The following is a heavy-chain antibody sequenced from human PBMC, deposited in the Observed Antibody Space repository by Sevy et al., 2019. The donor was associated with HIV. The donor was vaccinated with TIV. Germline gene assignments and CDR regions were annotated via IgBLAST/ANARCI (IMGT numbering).Heavy chain of an antibody. V-gene: IGHV4-4*02. CDR2: IYRSGST. CDR3: AISSTYYYDSSGYYSRGDDAFDI. CDR1: GGSISSSNW. D-gene: IGHD3-22*01. Sequence: SETLSLTCAVSGGSISSSNWWSWVRQPPGKGLEWIGEIYRSGSTNYNPSLKSRVTISVDKSKNQFSLKLSSVTAAATAVYYCAISSTYYYDSSGYYSRGDDAFDIWGQGTMVTVSS. J-gene: IGHJ3*02.